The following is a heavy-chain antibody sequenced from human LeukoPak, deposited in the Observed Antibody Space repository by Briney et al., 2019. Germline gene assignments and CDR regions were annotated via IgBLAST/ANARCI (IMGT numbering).Heavy chain of an antibody. Sequence: GESLKISCKGSGYSFTSYWIGWVRQMPGKGLERMGIIYPGDSDTRYSPSFQGQVTISADKSISTAYLQWSSLKASDTAMYYCARRRAMVTPDFDYWGQGTLVTVSS. CDR2: IYPGDSDT. CDR1: GYSFTSYW. V-gene: IGHV5-51*01. D-gene: IGHD5-18*01. J-gene: IGHJ4*02. CDR3: ARRRAMVTPDFDY.